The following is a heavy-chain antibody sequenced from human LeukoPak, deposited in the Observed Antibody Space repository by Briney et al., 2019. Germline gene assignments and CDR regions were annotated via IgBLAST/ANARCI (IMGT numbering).Heavy chain of an antibody. J-gene: IGHJ2*01. CDR3: ERDGDGYNHYWYFDL. CDR2: ISSSGSTI. D-gene: IGHD5-24*01. V-gene: IGHV3-11*04. CDR1: GFTFSDYY. Sequence: GGSLRLSCAASGFTFSDYYMSWIRQAPGKGLEWVSDISSSGSTIYYADSVKGRFTISRDNAKNSLYLQMNSLRAEDTAVYYCERDGDGYNHYWYFDLWGRGTLVTVSS.